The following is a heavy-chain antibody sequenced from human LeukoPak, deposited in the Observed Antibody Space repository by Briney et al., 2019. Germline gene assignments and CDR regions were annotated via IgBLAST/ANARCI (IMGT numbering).Heavy chain of an antibody. CDR1: GYTFTGYY. Sequence: ASVKVSCKASGYTFTGYYLHWVRQAPGQGLEWMGWINPYSGGTNYAQKFQGWVTMTRDTSISTAYMELSRLRSDDTAVYYCAREGLYYYDNSGYYPHWGQGTLVTVSS. V-gene: IGHV1-2*04. CDR2: INPYSGGT. CDR3: AREGLYYYDNSGYYPH. J-gene: IGHJ4*02. D-gene: IGHD3-22*01.